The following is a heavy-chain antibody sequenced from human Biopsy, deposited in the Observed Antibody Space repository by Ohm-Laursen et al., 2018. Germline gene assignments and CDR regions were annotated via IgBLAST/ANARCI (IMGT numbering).Heavy chain of an antibody. CDR3: ARHAPSYSGSYWRYFDL. J-gene: IGHJ2*01. CDR1: GGSISSYY. V-gene: IGHV4-59*08. CDR2: IYYTGST. Sequence: GTLSLTCPVSGGSISSYYWSWIRQPPGRGLEWIGYIYYTGSTNYNPSLKSRVSISVDTSRNHLSLRLTSVTAADTAVYYCARHAPSYSGSYWRYFDLWGRGTLVTVSS. D-gene: IGHD1-26*01.